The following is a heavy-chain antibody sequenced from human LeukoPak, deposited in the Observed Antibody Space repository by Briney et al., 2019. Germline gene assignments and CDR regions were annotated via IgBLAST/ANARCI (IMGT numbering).Heavy chain of an antibody. Sequence: SETLSLTCTVSGGSLSSSSYYWGWLRQPPGTGLEGLGSIYYSGSTYYNPSLKSRVTISVDTSKNQFSLKLSSVTAADTAVYYCARNGYSSGWYQAEYFQHWGQGTLVTVSS. CDR1: GGSLSSSSYY. V-gene: IGHV4-39*01. J-gene: IGHJ1*01. D-gene: IGHD6-19*01. CDR3: ARNGYSSGWYQAEYFQH. CDR2: IYYSGST.